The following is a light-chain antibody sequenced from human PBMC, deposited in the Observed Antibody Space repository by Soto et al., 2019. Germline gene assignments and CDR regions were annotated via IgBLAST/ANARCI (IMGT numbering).Light chain of an antibody. CDR3: QQYNNWPLT. V-gene: IGKV3-11*01. CDR2: DAS. Sequence: EIVLTQYPTTLSLSPGERATPSCRASQSVSSYLAWYQQKPGQAPRLLIYDASNRATGIPARFSGSGSGTEFTLTISSLQSEDFAVYYCQQYNNWPLTFGQGTRLEI. J-gene: IGKJ5*01. CDR1: QSVSSY.